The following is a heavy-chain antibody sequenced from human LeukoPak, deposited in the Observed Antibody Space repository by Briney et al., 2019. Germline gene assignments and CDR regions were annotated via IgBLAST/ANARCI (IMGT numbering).Heavy chain of an antibody. CDR1: GFTFSSYG. Sequence: GGSLRLSCAASGFTFSSYGMHWVRQAPGKGLEWVAVIPYDGSNKYYADSVKGRFTISRENSKNRMYLQMTSLRAEDTAVYYCARDRHSYGSGSYYTYYYYYMDVWGKGTTVTVSS. CDR3: ARDRHSYGSGSYYTYYYYYMDV. CDR2: IPYDGSNK. J-gene: IGHJ6*03. V-gene: IGHV3-30*19. D-gene: IGHD3-10*01.